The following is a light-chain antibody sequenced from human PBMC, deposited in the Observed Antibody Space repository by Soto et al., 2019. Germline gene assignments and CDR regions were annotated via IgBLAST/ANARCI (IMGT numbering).Light chain of an antibody. CDR3: NSYGGTNNYVV. V-gene: IGLV2-8*01. Sequence: QSALTQPASVSASPGQSITISCTGTSSDDGGYKFVSWYQHHPGKAPKLMIYDVNKRPSGVPDRFSGSKSGNTASLTVSGLEAEDEADYFCNSYGGTNNYVVFGGGTKLTVL. CDR2: DVN. CDR1: SSDDGGYKF. J-gene: IGLJ2*01.